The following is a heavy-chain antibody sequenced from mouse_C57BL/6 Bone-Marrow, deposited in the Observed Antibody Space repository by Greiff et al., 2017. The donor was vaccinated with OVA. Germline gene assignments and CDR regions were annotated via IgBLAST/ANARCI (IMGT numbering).Heavy chain of an antibody. D-gene: IGHD1-1*01. V-gene: IGHV5-4*03. Sequence: EVKLVESGGGLVKPGGSLKLSCAASGFTFSSYAMSWVRQTPEKRLEWVATISDGGSYTYYPDNVKGRFTISRDNAKNNLYLQMSHLKSEDTAMYYCSRALYDYGPPSMDYWGQGTSVTVSS. CDR2: ISDGGSYT. CDR1: GFTFSSYA. J-gene: IGHJ4*01. CDR3: SRALYDYGPPSMDY.